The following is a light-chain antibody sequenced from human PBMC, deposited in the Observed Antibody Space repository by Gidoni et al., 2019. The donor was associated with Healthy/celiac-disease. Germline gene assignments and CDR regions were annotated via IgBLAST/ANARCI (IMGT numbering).Light chain of an antibody. Sequence: EIVMTQSPATLSVSPGERATLTCRASQSVSSNLAWYQQKPGQAPRLLIYGASTRATGIPARSRGSGSGTEFTFTISSLQSEDVEVDYCQQYNNWPPSSITFGQGTRLEIK. CDR3: QQYNNWPPSSIT. J-gene: IGKJ5*01. V-gene: IGKV3-15*01. CDR1: QSVSSN. CDR2: GAS.